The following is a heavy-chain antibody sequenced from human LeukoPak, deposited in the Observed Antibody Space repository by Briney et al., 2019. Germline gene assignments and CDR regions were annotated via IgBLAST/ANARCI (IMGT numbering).Heavy chain of an antibody. CDR1: GFTFSSYE. V-gene: IGHV3-48*03. CDR2: INSAGSTK. Sequence: GGSLRLSCAASGFTFSSYEMNWVRQAPGKGLEWVSYINSAGSTKYYPDSVKGRFTISRDNAKKSLYLQMNSLRAEDTAVYYCAELGITMIGGVWGKGTTVTISS. J-gene: IGHJ6*04. CDR3: AELGITMIGGV. D-gene: IGHD3-10*02.